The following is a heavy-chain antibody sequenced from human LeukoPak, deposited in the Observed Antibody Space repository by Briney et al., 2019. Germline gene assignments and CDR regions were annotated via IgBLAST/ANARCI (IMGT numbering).Heavy chain of an antibody. CDR2: ISYDGSNK. CDR1: GFTFSSYG. D-gene: IGHD5-18*01. CDR3: AKGDEYNNGALGGMDV. Sequence: GGSLRLSCAASGFTFSSYGMHWVRQAPGKGLEWVAVISYDGSNKYYADSVKGRFTISRDNSKNTLYLQMNSLRAEDTAVYYCAKGDEYNNGALGGMDVWGQGTTVTVSS. J-gene: IGHJ6*02. V-gene: IGHV3-30*18.